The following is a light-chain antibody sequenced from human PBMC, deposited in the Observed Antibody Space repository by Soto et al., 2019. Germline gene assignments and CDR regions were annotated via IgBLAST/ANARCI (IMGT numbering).Light chain of an antibody. CDR3: QQYNNWPPIT. V-gene: IGKV3-15*01. CDR2: GAS. Sequence: EIVMTQSPATLSVSPGERATLSCRASQSVSINLAWYQQKPGQAPRLLIYGASTRVTGIPARFSGSGSGTEFTLTISSLQSEDFAVYYYQQYNNWPPITFGGGTKVEIK. J-gene: IGKJ4*01. CDR1: QSVSIN.